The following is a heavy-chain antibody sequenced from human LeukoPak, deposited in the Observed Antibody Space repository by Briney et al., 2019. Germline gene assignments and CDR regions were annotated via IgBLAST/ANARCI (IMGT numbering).Heavy chain of an antibody. CDR3: ARHANYYDSSGYYHYFDY. J-gene: IGHJ4*02. CDR1: GGSISSYY. Sequence: SETLSLTCTVSGGSISSYYWSWIRQPAGKGLEWIGRIYTSGSTNYNPSLKSRVTISVDTSKNQFSLKLSSVTAADTTVYYCARHANYYDSSGYYHYFDYWGQGTLVTVSS. D-gene: IGHD3-22*01. V-gene: IGHV4-4*07. CDR2: IYTSGST.